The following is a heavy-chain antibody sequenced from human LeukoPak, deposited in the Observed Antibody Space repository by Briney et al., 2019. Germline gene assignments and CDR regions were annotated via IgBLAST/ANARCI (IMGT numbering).Heavy chain of an antibody. V-gene: IGHV4-4*09. Sequence: SSETLSLTCTVSGGSISSYYWSWIRQPPGKGLEWIGYIYTSGSTNYNPSLKSRVTISVDTSKNQFSLKLSSVTAADTAAYYCARRRELELPFDYWGQGTLVTVSS. CDR2: IYTSGST. J-gene: IGHJ4*02. CDR3: ARRRELELPFDY. CDR1: GGSISSYY. D-gene: IGHD1-7*01.